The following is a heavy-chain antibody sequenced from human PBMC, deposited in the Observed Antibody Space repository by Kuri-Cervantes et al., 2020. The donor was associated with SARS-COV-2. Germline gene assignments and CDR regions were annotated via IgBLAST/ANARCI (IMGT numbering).Heavy chain of an antibody. CDR2: ITHTGATT. J-gene: IGHJ6*02. D-gene: IGHD3-22*01. CDR1: GFTFTSFA. V-gene: IGHV3-23*01. CDR3: AKVSYYSSGRYYYHYDMEV. Sequence: GESLKISCAASGFTFTSFAMNWVRQAPGKGLEWVSTITHTGATTYYADPVKGRFTISRDNSKNTPYLQMNSLRAEDTAVYYCAKVSYYSSGRYYYHYDMEVWGQGTAVTVSS.